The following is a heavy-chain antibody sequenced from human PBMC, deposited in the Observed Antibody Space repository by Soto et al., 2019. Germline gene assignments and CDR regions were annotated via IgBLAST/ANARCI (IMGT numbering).Heavy chain of an antibody. V-gene: IGHV3-15*01. Sequence: LVESGGGLVKPGGSIRLSCAASGFIFRNAWLSWVRQAQGKGWEWVGRIKSKSSGGTTDYAAPVEGRVTITRDDSKSILYLQMTSLTVEDTAVYFCTSEKGWRQSPLDSWGQGALVTVSS. J-gene: IGHJ5*01. CDR3: TSEKGWRQSPLDS. D-gene: IGHD4-4*01. CDR2: IKSKSSGGTT. CDR1: GFIFRNAW.